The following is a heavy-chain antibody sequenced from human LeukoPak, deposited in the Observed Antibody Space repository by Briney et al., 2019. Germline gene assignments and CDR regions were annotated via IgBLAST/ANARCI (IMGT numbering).Heavy chain of an antibody. D-gene: IGHD1-14*01. J-gene: IGHJ4*02. CDR2: ISDGGNRA. CDR1: GFTFSSCA. Sequence: QPGGSLRLSCAASGFTFSSCAMPGVRKAPGKGLEWVATISDGGNRAYYTDSVKGRFTISRDNSKNTLYLQMDSLRAEDTAVYYCATHRGATGDYWGQGTLVTVSS. V-gene: IGHV3-23*01. CDR3: ATHRGATGDY.